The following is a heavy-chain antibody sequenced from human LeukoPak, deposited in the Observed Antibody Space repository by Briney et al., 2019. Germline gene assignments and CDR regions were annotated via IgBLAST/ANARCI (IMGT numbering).Heavy chain of an antibody. V-gene: IGHV4-30-4*01. CDR3: ARVVVLMPGNNWFDP. CDR2: IYYSGST. J-gene: IGHJ5*02. CDR1: GGSFSDYY. Sequence: SETLSLTCAVYGGSFSDYYWSWIRQPPGKGLEWIGYIYYSGSTYYNPSLKSRVTISVDTSKNQFSLKLSSVTAADTAVYYCARVVVLMPGNNWFDPWGQGTLVTVSS. D-gene: IGHD2-8*01.